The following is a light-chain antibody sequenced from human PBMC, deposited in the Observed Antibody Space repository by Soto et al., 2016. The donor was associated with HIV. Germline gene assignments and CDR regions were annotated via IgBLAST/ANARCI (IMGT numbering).Light chain of an antibody. CDR2: DDS. CDR1: NIGTKS. CDR3: QVWDNSGDPVV. Sequence: SYELTQPPSVSVAPGKTATITCGGNNIGTKSVHWYQQKPGQAPVVVVYDDSDRLSGIPERFSGSNSGNTATLTISRVEAGDEADYYCQVWDNSGDPVVFGGGTKLTVL. J-gene: IGLJ2*01. V-gene: IGLV3-21*03.